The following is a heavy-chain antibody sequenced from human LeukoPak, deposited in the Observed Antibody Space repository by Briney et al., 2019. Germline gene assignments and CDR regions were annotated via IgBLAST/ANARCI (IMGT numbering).Heavy chain of an antibody. CDR3: ARENLTGDQSNWFDP. Sequence: ASVKVSCKASGYTFTSYYMHWVRQAPGQGLEWMGIINPSGGSTSYAQKFQGRVTMTRDTSTSTVYMELSSLRSEDTAVYYCARENLTGDQSNWFDPWGQGTLVTVSS. D-gene: IGHD7-27*01. V-gene: IGHV1-46*01. CDR2: INPSGGST. J-gene: IGHJ5*02. CDR1: GYTFTSYY.